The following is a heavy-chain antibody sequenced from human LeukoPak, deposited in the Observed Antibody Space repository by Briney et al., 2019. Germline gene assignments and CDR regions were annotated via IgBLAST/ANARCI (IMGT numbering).Heavy chain of an antibody. J-gene: IGHJ4*02. V-gene: IGHV1-2*02. CDR3: ARETYCSSTSCSHDY. CDR2: INPNSGGT. D-gene: IGHD2-2*01. Sequence: ASVKVSCKASGGTFSSYAFSWVRQAPGQGLEWMGWINPNSGGTNYAQKFQGRVTMTRDTSISTAYMELSRLRSDDTAVYYCARETYCSSTSCSHDYWGQGTLVTVSS. CDR1: GGTFSSYA.